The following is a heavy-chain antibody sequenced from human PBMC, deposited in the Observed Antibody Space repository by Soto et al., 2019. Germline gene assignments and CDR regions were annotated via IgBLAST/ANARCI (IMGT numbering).Heavy chain of an antibody. V-gene: IGHV4-34*01. J-gene: IGHJ5*02. CDR2: VNHRGSS. D-gene: IGHD1-20*01. CDR1: GGSLSDYY. CDR3: ARYQWNPGAFDP. Sequence: QVQLQQWGAGLLKPSETLSLTCAVYGGSLSDYYWNWLHQPPGKGLEWIGEVNHRGSSSYNPSLKSRVDISVDTAMTQFSLKLRSVTAADTAVYYCARYQWNPGAFDPWGPGTQVIVSS.